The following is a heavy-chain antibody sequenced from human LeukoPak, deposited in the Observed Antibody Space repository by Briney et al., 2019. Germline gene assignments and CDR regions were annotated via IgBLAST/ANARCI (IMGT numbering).Heavy chain of an antibody. Sequence: GGSLRLSCAASGFTFSSYAMHWVRQAPGKGLEWVAVISYDGSNKYYADSVKGRFTISRDNSKNTLYLQMNSLRAEDTAVYYCAKDGDDHSNYLDYWGQGTLVTVSS. V-gene: IGHV3-30*04. CDR1: GFTFSSYA. J-gene: IGHJ4*02. D-gene: IGHD4-11*01. CDR2: ISYDGSNK. CDR3: AKDGDDHSNYLDY.